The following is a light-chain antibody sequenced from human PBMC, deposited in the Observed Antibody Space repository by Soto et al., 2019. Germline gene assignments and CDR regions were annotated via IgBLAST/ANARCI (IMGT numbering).Light chain of an antibody. V-gene: IGLV2-14*01. CDR2: EVT. CDR3: TSYTTVRIWV. CDR1: SGDVGHYNY. J-gene: IGLJ3*02. Sequence: QSALTQPASVSGSPGQSITISCTGSSGDVGHYNYVSWYQQHPGKAPKLIIYEVTNRPSGVPNRFSGSKSGNTASLIISGLQAADEADYSCTSYTTVRIWVFGGGTELTVL.